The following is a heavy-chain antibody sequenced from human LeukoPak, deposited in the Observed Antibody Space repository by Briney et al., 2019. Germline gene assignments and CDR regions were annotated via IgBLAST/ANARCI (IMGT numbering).Heavy chain of an antibody. CDR3: AEHLRQEDWNDALDI. CDR1: GFTFSSYG. Sequence: GGSLRLSCAASGFTFSSYGMTWVRQAPGKGLEWVSSISGGGGGTYYADSVKGRFTISRDKSTNTLSLQMNSLRVEDTASYYCAEHLRQEDWNDALDIWGQGTMVTVAS. D-gene: IGHD1-1*01. CDR2: ISGGGGGT. V-gene: IGHV3-23*01. J-gene: IGHJ3*02.